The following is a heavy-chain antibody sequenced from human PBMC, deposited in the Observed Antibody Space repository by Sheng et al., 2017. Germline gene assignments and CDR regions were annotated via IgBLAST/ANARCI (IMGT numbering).Heavy chain of an antibody. V-gene: IGHV1-18*01. CDR3: ARDRYCSSTSCFAGLLVEPPPLDY. Sequence: QVQLVQSGAEVKKPGASVKVSCKASGYTFTSYGISWVRQAPGQGLEWMGWISAYNGNTNYAQKLQGRVTMTTDTSTSTAYMELRSLRSDDTAVYYCARDRYCSSTSCFAGLLVEPPPLDYWGQGTLVTVSS. CDR2: ISAYNGNT. CDR1: GYTFTSYG. D-gene: IGHD2-2*01. J-gene: IGHJ4*02.